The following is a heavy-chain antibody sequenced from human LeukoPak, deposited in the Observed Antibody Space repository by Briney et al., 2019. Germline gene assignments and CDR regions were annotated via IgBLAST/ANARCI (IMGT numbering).Heavy chain of an antibody. Sequence: GESLKISCKGSGYSFTNYWIAWVRQMPGKGLEWMGIIYPRDSDIRYNPPFQGQVTISADKSISTAYLQWSSLKASDTAVYYCARMIGLGEVSPYSDYWGQGTLVTVSS. D-gene: IGHD3-16*02. CDR1: GYSFTNYW. CDR2: IYPRDSDI. J-gene: IGHJ4*02. V-gene: IGHV5-51*01. CDR3: ARMIGLGEVSPYSDY.